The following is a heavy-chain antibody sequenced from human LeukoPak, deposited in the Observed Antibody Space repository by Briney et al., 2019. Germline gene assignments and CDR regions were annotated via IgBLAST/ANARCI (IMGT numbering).Heavy chain of an antibody. V-gene: IGHV3-30*02. CDR1: GFTFSSYA. CDR2: IHYDGSNN. D-gene: IGHD6-19*01. J-gene: IGHJ4*02. CDR3: ARISSGWRFDY. Sequence: GGSLRLSCAASGFTFSSYAMHWVRQAPGKGLEWVAFIHYDGSNNYYADSVKGRFTISRDNSKNTLYLQMNSLRAEDTAVYYCARISSGWRFDYWGQGTLVTVSS.